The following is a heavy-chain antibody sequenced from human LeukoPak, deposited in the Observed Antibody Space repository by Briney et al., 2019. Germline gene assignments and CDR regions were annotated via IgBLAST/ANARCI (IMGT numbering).Heavy chain of an antibody. Sequence: GEPLQISCQGSGYSFTSYWIGWVRQMPGKGLVWMGIIYPGDSDTRYSPSFQGQVTISADKSISTAYLQWSSLTASDTAMYYCARHLSGGNSGTDYWGQGTLVTVSS. J-gene: IGHJ4*02. CDR2: IYPGDSDT. CDR3: ARHLSGGNSGTDY. CDR1: GYSFTSYW. V-gene: IGHV5-51*01. D-gene: IGHD4-23*01.